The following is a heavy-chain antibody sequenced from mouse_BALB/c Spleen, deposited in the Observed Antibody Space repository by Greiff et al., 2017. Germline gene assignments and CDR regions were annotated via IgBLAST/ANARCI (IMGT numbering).Heavy chain of an antibody. D-gene: IGHD1-1*01. J-gene: IGHJ2*01. CDR3: AREGTTVVHFDY. V-gene: IGHV2-9*02. CDR1: GFSLTSYG. CDR2: IWAGGST. Sequence: VQGVESGPGLVAPSQSLSITCTVSGFSLTSYGVHWVRQPPGKGLEWLGVIWAGGSTNYNSALMSRLSISKDNSKSQVFLKMNSLQTDDTAMYYCAREGTTVVHFDYWGQGTTLTVSS.